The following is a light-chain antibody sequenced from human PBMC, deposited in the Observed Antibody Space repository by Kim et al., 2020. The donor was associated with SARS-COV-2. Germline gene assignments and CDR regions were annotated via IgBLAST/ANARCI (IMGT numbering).Light chain of an antibody. Sequence: EIVLTQSPATLSLSPGERATLPCRASQSVSSYLAWYQQKPGQAPRLLIYDASNRATGIPARFSGSGSGTDFTLTISSLEAEDFAVYYCQSTVTFGGGTKVDIK. CDR2: DAS. CDR1: QSVSSY. V-gene: IGKV3-11*01. J-gene: IGKJ4*01. CDR3: QSTVT.